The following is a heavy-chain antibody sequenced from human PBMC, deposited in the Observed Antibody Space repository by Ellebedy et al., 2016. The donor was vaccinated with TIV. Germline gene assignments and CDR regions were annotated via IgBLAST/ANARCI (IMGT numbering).Heavy chain of an antibody. CDR3: ARLQMDGDSFDY. Sequence: GESLKISCVASGFTFDTYGMHWVRQAPGKGLEWVALVSYDGTNKFYAESVKGRFTISRDNSNNTLYLEMNRLRSEDTAVYYCARLQMDGDSFDYWGQGTLVTVSS. J-gene: IGHJ4*02. CDR2: VSYDGTNK. D-gene: IGHD4-11*01. CDR1: GFTFDTYG. V-gene: IGHV3-30*03.